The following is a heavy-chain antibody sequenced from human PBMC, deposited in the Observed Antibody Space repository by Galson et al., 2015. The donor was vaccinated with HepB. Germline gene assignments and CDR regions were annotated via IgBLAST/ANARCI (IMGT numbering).Heavy chain of an antibody. V-gene: IGHV6-1*01. CDR2: TYYRSKWNN. CDR3: ARNLFDI. J-gene: IGHJ3*02. Sequence: CAISGDSVSSNSATWNWIRQSPSRGLEWLGRTYYRSKWNNDYAISLKSRITINPDTSKNQFSLQLNSVTPEDTAVYHCARNLFDIWGQGTMVTVSS. CDR1: GDSVSSNSAT.